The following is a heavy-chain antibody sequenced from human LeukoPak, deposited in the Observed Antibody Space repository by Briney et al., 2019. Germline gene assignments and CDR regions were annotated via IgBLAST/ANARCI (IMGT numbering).Heavy chain of an antibody. CDR3: ARYRWFDP. V-gene: IGHV3-48*02. CDR1: EFTFNHYA. CDR2: ISSSSSTI. Sequence: GGSLRLSCAASEFTFNHYAMSWVRQAPGKGLEWVSYISSSSSTIYYADSVKGRFAISRDNAKNSLYLQMNSLRDEDTAVYYCARYRWFDPWGQGTLVTVSS. D-gene: IGHD2-2*01. J-gene: IGHJ5*02.